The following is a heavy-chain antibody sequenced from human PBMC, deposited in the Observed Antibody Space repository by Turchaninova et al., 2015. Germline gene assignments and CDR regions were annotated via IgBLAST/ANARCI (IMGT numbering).Heavy chain of an antibody. V-gene: IGHV3-7*03. CDR1: GFTFSSYW. J-gene: IGHJ3*01. D-gene: IGHD3-22*01. CDR3: ARGDYYDRSGYYHDAFDV. CDR2: IKPDGGEK. Sequence: EVQLVESGGALVQPGGSLRISCAAAGFTFSSYWMSWIRQTPGKGLEWVANIKPDGGEKYYVDSVKGRFTISRDNAKNSLNLQMNSLRAGDTAVYYCARGDYYDRSGYYHDAFDVWGRGTRVTVSS.